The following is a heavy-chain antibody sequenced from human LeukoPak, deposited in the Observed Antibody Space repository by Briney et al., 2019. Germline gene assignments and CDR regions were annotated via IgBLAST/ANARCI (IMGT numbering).Heavy chain of an antibody. D-gene: IGHD3-3*01. CDR1: GYTFTIYV. V-gene: IGHV1-18*01. J-gene: IGHJ4*02. CDR2: ISAYNGNT. CDR3: ARDGLRFLEWLPPVDY. Sequence: GASVKVSCKASGYTFTIYVISCVRQAPGQGLEWRGWISAYNGNTNYAQRLQGRVTMTTDTSTSTAYMELRSLRSDDTAVYYCARDGLRFLEWLPPVDYWGQGTLVTVSS.